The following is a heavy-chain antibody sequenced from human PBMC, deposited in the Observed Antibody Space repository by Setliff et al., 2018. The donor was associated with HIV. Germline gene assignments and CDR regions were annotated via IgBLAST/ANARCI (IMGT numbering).Heavy chain of an antibody. CDR2: INAGNGKT. CDR3: AIVKPYYDFWSGSHIGGYFQH. J-gene: IGHJ1*01. CDR1: GYTFTSYD. D-gene: IGHD3-3*01. Sequence: ASVKVSCKASGYTFTSYDINWVRQATGQGLEWMGWINAGNGKTKYSQKFQGRVTMTEDTSTDTAYMELSSLRSEDTAMYYCAIVKPYYDFWSGSHIGGYFQHWGQGTLVTVSS. V-gene: IGHV1-8*02.